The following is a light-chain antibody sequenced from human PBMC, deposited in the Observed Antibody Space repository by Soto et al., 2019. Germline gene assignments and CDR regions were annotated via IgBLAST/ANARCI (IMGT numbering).Light chain of an antibody. Sequence: EIVMTQSPATLSVSPGERATLSCRASQSSSSNLAWYQQKPGQPPRLLISSASTRATGIPDMLRVCRSGTEFTLTINSLQSEDSGVYYCLQCDDWTLTFGGGTKVEI. CDR1: QSSSSN. V-gene: IGKV3-15*01. CDR3: LQCDDWTLT. CDR2: SAS. J-gene: IGKJ4*01.